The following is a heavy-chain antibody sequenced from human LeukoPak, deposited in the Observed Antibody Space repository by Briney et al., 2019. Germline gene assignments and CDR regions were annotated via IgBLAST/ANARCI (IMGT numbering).Heavy chain of an antibody. J-gene: IGHJ4*02. Sequence: GSLRLSCAASGFTFSSYSMNWVRQAPGKGVEWIGEINHSGSTNYNPSLKSRVTISVDTSKNQFSLKVSSVTAADTAVYYCARTRDIVVVPAAFDYWGQGTLVTVSS. CDR2: INHSGST. CDR3: ARTRDIVVVPAAFDY. CDR1: GFTFSSYS. V-gene: IGHV4-34*01. D-gene: IGHD2-2*01.